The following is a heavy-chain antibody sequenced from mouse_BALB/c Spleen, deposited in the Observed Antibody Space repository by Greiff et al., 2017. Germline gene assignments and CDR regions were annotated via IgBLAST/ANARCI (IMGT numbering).Heavy chain of an antibody. V-gene: IGHV1-9*01. Sequence: VQRVESGAELMKPGASVKISCKATGYTFSSYWIEWVKQRPGHGLEWIGEILPGSGSTNYNEKFKGKATFTADTSSNTAYMQLSSLTSEDSAVYYCARKGPTVVARYFDVWGAGTTVTVSS. CDR1: GYTFSSYW. CDR3: ARKGPTVVARYFDV. CDR2: ILPGSGST. J-gene: IGHJ1*01. D-gene: IGHD1-1*01.